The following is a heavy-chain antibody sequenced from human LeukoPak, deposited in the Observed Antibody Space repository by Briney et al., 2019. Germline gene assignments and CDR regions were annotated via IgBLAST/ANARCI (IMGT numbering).Heavy chain of an antibody. D-gene: IGHD2-2*01. CDR2: INPSGGST. CDR3: ARTQDLYCSSTSCYGAAYYYGMDV. CDR1: GYTFTSYY. Sequence: GASGKVSCKASGYTFTSYYMHWVRQAPGQGLEWMGIINPSGGSTSYAQKFQGRVTMTRDTSTSTVYMELSSLRSEDTAVYYCARTQDLYCSSTSCYGAAYYYGMDVWGQGTTVTVSS. J-gene: IGHJ6*02. V-gene: IGHV1-46*01.